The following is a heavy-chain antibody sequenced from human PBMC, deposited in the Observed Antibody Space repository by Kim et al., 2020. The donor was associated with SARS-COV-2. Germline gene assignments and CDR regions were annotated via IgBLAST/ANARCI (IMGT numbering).Heavy chain of an antibody. Sequence: GTNFAQQFQGRVTVTSDTSIRTAYMELSSLRSDDTAVYYCTSQITGTSFQYWGQGTLVTVSS. D-gene: IGHD1-1*01. J-gene: IGHJ4*02. V-gene: IGHV1-2*02. CDR2: GT. CDR3: TSQITGTSFQY.